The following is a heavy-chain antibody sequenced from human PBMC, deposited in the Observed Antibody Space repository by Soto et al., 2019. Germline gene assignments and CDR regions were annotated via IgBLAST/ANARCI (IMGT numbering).Heavy chain of an antibody. CDR1: GYSFPGYW. J-gene: IGHJ5*02. CDR2: IYPDNSNT. V-gene: IGHV5-51*01. D-gene: IGHD4-4*01. Sequence: PGESLKISCKASGYSFPGYWIGWVRQMPGKGLEWMGIIYPDNSNTRYSPSFQGQVTISADKSISTAYLQWSSLKVSDTAMYYCARQAATVTTVPLLYFDPWGQGTLVTVSS. CDR3: ARQAATVTTVPLLYFDP.